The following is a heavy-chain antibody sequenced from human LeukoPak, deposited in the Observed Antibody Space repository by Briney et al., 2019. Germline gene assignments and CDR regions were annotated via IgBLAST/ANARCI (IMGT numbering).Heavy chain of an antibody. Sequence: GGSLRLSCAASGFTFSNAWMSWVRQAPGKGLEWVGRIKSKTDGGTTDYAAPVKGRFSISRDDSKNTLYLQMNSLRAEDTAVYYCARIDSYYYDSSGYTKAFDIWGQGTTVTVSS. V-gene: IGHV3-15*01. CDR3: ARIDSYYYDSSGYTKAFDI. CDR1: GFTFSNAW. CDR2: IKSKTDGGTT. D-gene: IGHD3-22*01. J-gene: IGHJ3*02.